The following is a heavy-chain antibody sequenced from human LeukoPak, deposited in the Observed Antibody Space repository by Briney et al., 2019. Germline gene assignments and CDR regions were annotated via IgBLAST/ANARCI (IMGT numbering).Heavy chain of an antibody. CDR2: ISPSSSYI. V-gene: IGHV3-21*01. CDR3: ARDRYSSSWYWFDP. D-gene: IGHD6-13*01. J-gene: IGHJ5*02. Sequence: PGGSLRLSCAASGFTFSSYTLNWVRQAPGKGLEWVSSISPSSSYIYYANSVKGRFTISRDNAKNSLYLQMNSLRAEDTAVYYCARDRYSSSWYWFDPWGQGTLVTVSS. CDR1: GFTFSSYT.